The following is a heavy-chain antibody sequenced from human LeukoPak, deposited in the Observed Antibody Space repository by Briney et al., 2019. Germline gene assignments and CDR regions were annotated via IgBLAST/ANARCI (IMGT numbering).Heavy chain of an antibody. J-gene: IGHJ5*02. V-gene: IGHV4-34*01. CDR1: GFTFSSYA. Sequence: GSLRLSCAASGFTFSSYAMSWVRQAPGKGLEWIGEINHSGSANYNPSLKSRVTISVDTSKNQFSLKLSSVTAADTAVYYCARVAARPRWFDPWGQGTLVTVSS. CDR3: ARVAARPRWFDP. CDR2: INHSGSA. D-gene: IGHD6-6*01.